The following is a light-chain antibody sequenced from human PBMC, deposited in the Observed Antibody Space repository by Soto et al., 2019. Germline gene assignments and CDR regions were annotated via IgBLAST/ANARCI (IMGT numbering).Light chain of an antibody. Sequence: QSVLTQPPSVSGTPAQRVTNSCSGSSSNIGSHTVNWYQQLPGTAPRLLIYSNNQRPSGVPDRFSGSKSGTSASLAISGLQSEDEADYYCGTWDDSLNGYVFGTGTEVTVL. CDR3: GTWDDSLNGYV. V-gene: IGLV1-44*01. CDR2: SNN. J-gene: IGLJ1*01. CDR1: SSNIGSHT.